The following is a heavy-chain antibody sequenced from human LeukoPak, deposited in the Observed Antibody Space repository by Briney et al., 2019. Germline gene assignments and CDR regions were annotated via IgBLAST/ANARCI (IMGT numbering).Heavy chain of an antibody. Sequence: ASVTVSFKASGYTFTGYYMHWVRQAPGQGLEWMGWINPNSGGTNYAQKFQGRVTMTRDTSISTAYMELSRLRSDDTAVYYCARDLHYDILTGYNYWGQGTLVTVSS. CDR2: INPNSGGT. J-gene: IGHJ4*02. CDR1: GYTFTGYY. CDR3: ARDLHYDILTGYNY. V-gene: IGHV1-2*02. D-gene: IGHD3-9*01.